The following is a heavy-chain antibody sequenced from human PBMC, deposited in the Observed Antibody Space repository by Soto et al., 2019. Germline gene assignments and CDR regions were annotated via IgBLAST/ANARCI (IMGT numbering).Heavy chain of an antibody. Sequence: EVQLLESGGGLVQPGGSLRLSCGASGFTFSSYAMTWVRQAPGKGLEWVSTIRYSSGTTYFADSVKGRFSISRDNSKNTLYLQMNSLRAADMAIYDCAKALTATVTRLVFRYYFDCRAQGTLVTVYS. CDR1: GFTFSSYA. V-gene: IGHV3-23*01. CDR2: IRYSSGTT. J-gene: IGHJ4*02. D-gene: IGHD4-17*01. CDR3: AKALTATVTRLVFRYYFDC.